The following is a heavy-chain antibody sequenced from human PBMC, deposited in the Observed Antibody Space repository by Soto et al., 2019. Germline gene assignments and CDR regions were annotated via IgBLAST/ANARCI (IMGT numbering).Heavy chain of an antibody. J-gene: IGHJ5*02. D-gene: IGHD3-10*01. CDR2: IRDGDAKT. Sequence: PGGSLRLSCAVSGFSLSHYVFHWVRQAPGKGLEWVAVIRDGDAKTNYATSVRGRFTVSRDMSKSTIFLQMNNLRVDDSAIYFCAREGDTHAFRGFDLWGQGTMVTVSS. CDR3: AREGDTHAFRGFDL. CDR1: GFSLSHYV. V-gene: IGHV3-30*14.